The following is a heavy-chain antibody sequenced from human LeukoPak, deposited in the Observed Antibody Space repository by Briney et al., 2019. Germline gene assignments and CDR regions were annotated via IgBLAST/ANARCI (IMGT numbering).Heavy chain of an antibody. V-gene: IGHV1-69*13. Sequence: SVKVSCKASGGTFSSYAISWVGQAPGQGLEWMGGIIPIFGTANYAQKFQGRVTITADESTSTAYMELSSLRSEDTAVYYCARGSCTNGGCYKIFDYWGQGTLVTVSS. CDR2: IIPIFGTA. D-gene: IGHD2-8*01. CDR3: ARGSCTNGGCYKIFDY. J-gene: IGHJ4*02. CDR1: GGTFSSYA.